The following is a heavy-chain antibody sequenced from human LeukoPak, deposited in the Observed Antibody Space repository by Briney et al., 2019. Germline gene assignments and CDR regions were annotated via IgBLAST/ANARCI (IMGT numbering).Heavy chain of an antibody. Sequence: ASETLSLTCIVSGGSTSGGNYYWGWIRRPPGKGLEWIGGISSSGNTYYNPSLKSRITISIDTSKNHFSLKLSSVTAADTAVYYCARLGAGPTYYDFWSGYSSFYFDYWGQGTLVTVSS. CDR1: GGSTSGGNYY. J-gene: IGHJ4*02. CDR3: ARLGAGPTYYDFWSGYSSFYFDY. D-gene: IGHD3-3*01. CDR2: ISSSGNT. V-gene: IGHV4-39*02.